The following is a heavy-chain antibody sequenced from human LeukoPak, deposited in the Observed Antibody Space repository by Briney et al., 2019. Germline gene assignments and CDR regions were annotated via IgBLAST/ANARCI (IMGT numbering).Heavy chain of an antibody. CDR3: ARGPRYFDWLSSYYYYYYMDV. V-gene: IGHV4-34*01. Sequence: PSETLSLTCAVYGGSFSGYYWSWIRQPPGKGLEWTGEINHSGSTNYNPSLKSRVTISVDTSKNQFSLKLSSVTAADTAVYYCARGPRYFDWLSSYYYYYYMDVWGKGTTVTVSS. CDR2: INHSGST. CDR1: GGSFSGYY. D-gene: IGHD3-9*01. J-gene: IGHJ6*03.